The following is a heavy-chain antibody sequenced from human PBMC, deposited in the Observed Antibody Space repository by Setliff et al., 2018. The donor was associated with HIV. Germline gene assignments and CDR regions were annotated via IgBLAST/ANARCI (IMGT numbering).Heavy chain of an antibody. Sequence: PSETLSLTCRVSGNSISSGGFYWGWIRQPPGQGLEWVARISHSGNTLYNPSLKSRLTISVHTSENEFYVNLVSVTAADPAVYSCASHDVTYYETSPQDDAFDIWGQGTQVTVSS. CDR3: ASHDVTYYETSPQDDAFDI. D-gene: IGHD3-22*01. V-gene: IGHV4-39*01. CDR2: ISHSGNT. CDR1: GNSISSGGFY. J-gene: IGHJ3*02.